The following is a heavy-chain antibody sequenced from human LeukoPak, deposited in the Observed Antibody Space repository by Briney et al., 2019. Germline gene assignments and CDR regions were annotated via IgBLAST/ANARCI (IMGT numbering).Heavy chain of an antibody. D-gene: IGHD1-26*01. Sequence: SETLSLTCTVSGGSISSYYWSWIRQPAGKGLEWIGRIYTSGSTNYNPSLKSRVTMSVDTSKNQFSLKLSSVTAADTAVYYCARVWSGSPAYYYYMDVWGKGTTVTVSS. CDR2: IYTSGST. J-gene: IGHJ6*03. CDR1: GGSISSYY. V-gene: IGHV4-4*07. CDR3: ARVWSGSPAYYYYMDV.